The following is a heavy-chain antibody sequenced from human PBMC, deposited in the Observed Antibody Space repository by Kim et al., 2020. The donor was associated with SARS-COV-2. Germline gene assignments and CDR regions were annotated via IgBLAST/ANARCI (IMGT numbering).Heavy chain of an antibody. D-gene: IGHD2-15*01. CDR3: ARAWGGYCSGGSCYSPFAY. V-gene: IGHV3-21*01. CDR1: GFTFSSYS. J-gene: IGHJ4*02. Sequence: GGSLRLSCAASGFTFSSYSMNWVRQAPGKGLEWVSSISSSSSYIYYADSVKGRFTISRDNAKNSLYLQMNSLRAEDTAVYYCARAWGGYCSGGSCYSPFAYGGQGTLVTVSS. CDR2: ISSSSSYI.